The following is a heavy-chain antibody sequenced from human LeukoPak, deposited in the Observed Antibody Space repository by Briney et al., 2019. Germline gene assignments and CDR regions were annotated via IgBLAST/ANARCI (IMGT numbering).Heavy chain of an antibody. CDR2: ISSSSSYT. CDR3: ARAYGDYSGSY. Sequence: PGGSLRLSCAASGFSFSDYSMTWIRQAPGKGLEWVSYISSSSSYTNYADSVKGRFTISRDNAKNTLYLQMNSPRAEDTAVYYCARAYGDYSGSYWGQGTMVTVSS. CDR1: GFSFSDYS. V-gene: IGHV3-11*06. D-gene: IGHD4-17*01. J-gene: IGHJ3*01.